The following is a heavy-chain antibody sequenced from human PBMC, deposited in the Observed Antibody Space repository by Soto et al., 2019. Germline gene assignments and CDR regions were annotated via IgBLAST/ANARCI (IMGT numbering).Heavy chain of an antibody. Sequence: SVKVSCKASGGTFSSYAISWVRQAPGQGLEWMGGIIPIFGTANYAQKFQGRVTITADESTSTAYMELSSLRSEDTAVYYCARVRYYGSGSYLATYNWFDPWGQGTLVTVSS. CDR1: GGTFSSYA. V-gene: IGHV1-69*13. CDR3: ARVRYYGSGSYLATYNWFDP. J-gene: IGHJ5*02. CDR2: IIPIFGTA. D-gene: IGHD3-10*01.